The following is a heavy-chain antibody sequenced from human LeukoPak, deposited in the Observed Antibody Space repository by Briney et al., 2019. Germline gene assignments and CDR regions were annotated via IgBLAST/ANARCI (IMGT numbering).Heavy chain of an antibody. D-gene: IGHD3-22*01. Sequence: PGGSLRLSCAASGFTFSSIYMSWVRQAPGKGLEWVSVICSGGSTYYADSVKGRYTISRDNSKNTLYLQMSSLRAEDTAVYYCASSGPEYYYDSSGPPSFDYWGQGPLVTVST. CDR2: ICSGGST. CDR3: ASSGPEYYYDSSGPPSFDY. CDR1: GFTFSSIY. V-gene: IGHV3-66*01. J-gene: IGHJ4*02.